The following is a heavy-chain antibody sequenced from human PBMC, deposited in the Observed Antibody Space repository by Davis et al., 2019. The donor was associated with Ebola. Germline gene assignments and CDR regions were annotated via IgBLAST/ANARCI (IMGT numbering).Heavy chain of an antibody. CDR1: GGSVSSGSYY. CDR2: IYYSGST. CDR3: ARGSYGDFFDY. Sequence: GSLRLSCTVSGGSVSSGSYYWSWIRQPPGKGLEWIGYIYYSGSTNYNPSLKSRVTISVDTSKNQFSLKLSSVTAADTAVYYCARGSYGDFFDYWGQGTLVTVSS. V-gene: IGHV4-61*01. D-gene: IGHD4-17*01. J-gene: IGHJ4*02.